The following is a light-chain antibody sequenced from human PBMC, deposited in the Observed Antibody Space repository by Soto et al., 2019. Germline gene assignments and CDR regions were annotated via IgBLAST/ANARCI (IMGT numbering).Light chain of an antibody. CDR2: LNNDGTY. CDR3: QTWGTGIQI. V-gene: IGLV4-69*01. Sequence: QLVLTQSPSASASLGASVKLTCILSSGHSTYAIAWHQHQSDKGPRYLMKLNNDGTYTKGDGIPDRFSGSSSGSERYLTISSLQSEDEADYYCQTWGTGIQIFGGGTKLTVL. J-gene: IGLJ2*01. CDR1: SGHSTYA.